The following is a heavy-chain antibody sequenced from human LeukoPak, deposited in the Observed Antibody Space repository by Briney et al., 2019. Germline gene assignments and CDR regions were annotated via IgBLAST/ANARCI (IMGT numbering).Heavy chain of an antibody. Sequence: GGSLRLSCAASGFTFRSYGMSWVRQAPGKGLEWVAVISYDGSNKYYADSVKGRFTISRDNSKNTLYLQMNSLRAEDTAVYYCARDLERYFDWLAVDYYYGMDVWGQGTTVTVSS. J-gene: IGHJ6*02. CDR3: ARDLERYFDWLAVDYYYGMDV. CDR1: GFTFRSYG. D-gene: IGHD3-9*01. CDR2: ISYDGSNK. V-gene: IGHV3-30*03.